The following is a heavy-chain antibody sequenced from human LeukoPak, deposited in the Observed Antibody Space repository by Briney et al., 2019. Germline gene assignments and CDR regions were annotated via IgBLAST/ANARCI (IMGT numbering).Heavy chain of an antibody. V-gene: IGHV3-23*01. CDR3: AKVDSSGWSTKYYGMDV. CDR2: ISGSGGST. CDR1: GFTFSSYA. D-gene: IGHD6-19*01. J-gene: IGHJ6*02. Sequence: GGSLSLSCAASGFTFSSYAMSWVRQAPGKGLEWVSAISGSGGSTYYADSVKGRFTISRDNSKNTLYLQMNSLRAEDTAVYYCAKVDSSGWSTKYYGMDVWGQGTTVTVSS.